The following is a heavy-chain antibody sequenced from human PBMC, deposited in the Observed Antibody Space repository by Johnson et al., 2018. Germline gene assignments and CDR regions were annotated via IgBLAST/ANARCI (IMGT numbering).Heavy chain of an antibody. J-gene: IGHJ1*01. D-gene: IGHD6-6*01. Sequence: QVQLVQSGAEVKKXGASXKVXCKASGYTFSNYDINWVRQATGQGLEWMGWMNPNSGDTGHAQKFQGRVTLTRDTSISTAYMELSSLTSEDTAVYYCARWTSSADFQYWGQGTLVTVSS. CDR1: GYTFSNYD. V-gene: IGHV1-8*01. CDR2: MNPNSGDT. CDR3: ARWTSSADFQY.